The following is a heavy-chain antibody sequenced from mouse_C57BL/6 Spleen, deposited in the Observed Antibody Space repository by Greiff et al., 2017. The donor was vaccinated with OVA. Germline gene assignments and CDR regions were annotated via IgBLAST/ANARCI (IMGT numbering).Heavy chain of an antibody. Sequence: EVQVVESGGGLVQPGGSLKLSCAASGFTFSDYYMYWVRQTPEKRLEWVAYISNGGGSTYYPDTVKGRFTISRDNAKNTLYLQRSRLKSEDTAMYYCARHHYGRGDFDVWGTGTTVTVSS. CDR3: ARHHYGRGDFDV. D-gene: IGHD1-1*01. V-gene: IGHV5-12*01. CDR1: GFTFSDYY. CDR2: ISNGGGST. J-gene: IGHJ1*03.